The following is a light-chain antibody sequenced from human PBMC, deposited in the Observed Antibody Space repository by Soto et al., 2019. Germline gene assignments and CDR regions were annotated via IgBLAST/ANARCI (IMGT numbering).Light chain of an antibody. CDR3: QQYCSSPLT. CDR2: GAS. V-gene: IGKV3-20*01. J-gene: IGKJ4*01. CDR1: QSVSSSF. Sequence: EIVLTQSPGTLSLSPGERATLSCRASQSVSSSFLAWYQQKPGQAPRLLIYGASSTATGIPDTFSGSGSGTDFTLTISRLEPEDVAVYYCQQYCSSPLTFGGGTKVEIK.